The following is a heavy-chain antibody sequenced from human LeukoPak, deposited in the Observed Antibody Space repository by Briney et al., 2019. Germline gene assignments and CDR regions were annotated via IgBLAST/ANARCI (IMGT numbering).Heavy chain of an antibody. Sequence: SETLSLTCAVYGGSFSGYYWSWIRQPPGKGLEWIGEINHSGSTNYNPSLKSRVTISVDTSKNQFSLKLSSVTAADTAVYYCARAKRVGATGKYFDYWGQGTLVTVSS. CDR2: INHSGST. CDR3: ARAKRVGATGKYFDY. J-gene: IGHJ4*02. D-gene: IGHD1-26*01. V-gene: IGHV4-34*01. CDR1: GGSFSGYY.